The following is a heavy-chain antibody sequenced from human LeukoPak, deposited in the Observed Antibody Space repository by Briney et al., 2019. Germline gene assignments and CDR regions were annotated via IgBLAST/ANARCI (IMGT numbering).Heavy chain of an antibody. J-gene: IGHJ4*02. CDR3: ARVRCSSNSCFPDY. V-gene: IGHV3-7*01. CDR1: GFTFSTYW. CDR2: IKQGGSDK. D-gene: IGHD2-2*01. Sequence: PGGSLRLSCAASGFTFSTYWMSWVRQAPGKGLEWVANIKQGGSDKYYVYSVKGRFTISRDNAKNSLFRQMNSLRAEDTAVYYCARVRCSSNSCFPDYWGQGTLVTVSS.